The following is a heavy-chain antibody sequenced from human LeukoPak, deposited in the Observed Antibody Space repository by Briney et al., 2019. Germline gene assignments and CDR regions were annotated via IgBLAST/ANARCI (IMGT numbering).Heavy chain of an antibody. V-gene: IGHV3-23*01. Sequence: GGTLRLSCAASGFTFSSYGMSWVRQAPGKGLEWVSAISGSGGSTYYADSVKGRFTISRDNSKNTLYLQMNSLRAEDTAVYYCAKDLTYYYDSSGYYYGVFAFDIWGQGTMVTVSS. J-gene: IGHJ3*02. CDR2: ISGSGGST. CDR1: GFTFSSYG. D-gene: IGHD3-22*01. CDR3: AKDLTYYYDSSGYYYGVFAFDI.